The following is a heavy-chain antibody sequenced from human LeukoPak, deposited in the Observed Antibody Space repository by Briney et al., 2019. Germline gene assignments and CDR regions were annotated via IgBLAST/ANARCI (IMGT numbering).Heavy chain of an antibody. D-gene: IGHD3-22*01. CDR2: IYYSGST. J-gene: IGHJ3*02. CDR1: GGSISSYY. V-gene: IGHV4-59*12. Sequence: PSETLSLTCTVSGGSISSYYWSWIRQPPGKGLEWIGYIYYSGSTNYNPSLKSRVTISVDTSKNQFSLKLSSVTAADTAVYYCARDFNTMIVGRGAFDIWGQGTMVTVSS. CDR3: ARDFNTMIVGRGAFDI.